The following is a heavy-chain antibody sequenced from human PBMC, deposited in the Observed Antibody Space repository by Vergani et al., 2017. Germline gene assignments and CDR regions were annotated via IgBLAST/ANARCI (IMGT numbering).Heavy chain of an antibody. J-gene: IGHJ4*02. CDR2: IKNTGDST. V-gene: IGHV3-23*01. CDR3: GRGSDNYN. Sequence: EVQLLQSEGAVVQPGGSLRLSCVASGFTFSSHAMIWVRQGHGQGLEWVSSIKNTGDSTHYADSVKGRFTISRDNSKNTLYLQMKSLRVADTAVYYCGRGSDNYNGGQGTLVTVSS. CDR1: GFTFSSHA. D-gene: IGHD5-24*01.